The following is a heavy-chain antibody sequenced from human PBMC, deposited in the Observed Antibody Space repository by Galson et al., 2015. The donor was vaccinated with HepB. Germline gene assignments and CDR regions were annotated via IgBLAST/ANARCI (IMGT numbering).Heavy chain of an antibody. CDR1: GFTFSSYG. CDR2: MWYEGSNK. D-gene: IGHD3-22*01. CDR3: TREREYYDSSGYSQRRSDALDI. Sequence: SLRLSCAASGFTFSSYGMHWVRQAPGKGLEWVAVMWYEGSNKYYADSVKGRFTISRDNSKNTLYLQMNSLRGEDTAVYDCTREREYYDSSGYSQRRSDALDIWGQGTMVAVSS. V-gene: IGHV3-33*01. J-gene: IGHJ3*02.